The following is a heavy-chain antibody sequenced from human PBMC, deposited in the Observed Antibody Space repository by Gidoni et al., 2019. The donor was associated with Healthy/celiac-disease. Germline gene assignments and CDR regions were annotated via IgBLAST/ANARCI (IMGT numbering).Heavy chain of an antibody. CDR2: INAGNGNT. Sequence: KPGASVKVSCKASGYTFTSYAIHWVRQAPGQRLEWMGWINAGNGNTKYSQKFQGRVTITRDTSASTAYMELSSLRSEDTAVYYCAGEARIAAAGRSWFDPWGQGTLVTVSS. CDR3: AGEARIAAAGRSWFDP. D-gene: IGHD6-13*01. V-gene: IGHV1-3*01. J-gene: IGHJ5*02. CDR1: GYTFTSYA.